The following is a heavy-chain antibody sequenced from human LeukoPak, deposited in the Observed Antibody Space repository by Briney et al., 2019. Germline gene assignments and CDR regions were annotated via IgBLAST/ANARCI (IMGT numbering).Heavy chain of an antibody. D-gene: IGHD3-10*01. J-gene: IGHJ4*02. CDR3: AKSSQLWFGELWGLDY. CDR1: GFTFSSYA. CDR2: ISGSGGST. Sequence: GGSLRLSCAASGFTFSSYAMSWVRQAPGKGLEWVSAISGSGGSTYYADSVKGRFTISRDNSKNTLYLQMNSLRAEDTAVYHCAKSSQLWFGELWGLDYWGQGTLVTVSS. V-gene: IGHV3-23*01.